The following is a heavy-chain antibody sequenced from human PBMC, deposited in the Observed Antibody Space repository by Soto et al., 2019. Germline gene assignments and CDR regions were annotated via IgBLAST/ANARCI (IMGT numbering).Heavy chain of an antibody. Sequence: SGPTLVNPTQTLTLTCRFSGFSLTTSGVGMSWIRQPPGKALEWLALIYWDDDKRYSPSLKSRLTINKDTSKNQVVLTMTNMDPEDTATYYCAHVLGYCSGGSCYSGPSDYWGQGTLVTVSS. J-gene: IGHJ4*02. V-gene: IGHV2-5*02. D-gene: IGHD2-15*01. CDR2: IYWDDDK. CDR1: GFSLTTSGVG. CDR3: AHVLGYCSGGSCYSGPSDY.